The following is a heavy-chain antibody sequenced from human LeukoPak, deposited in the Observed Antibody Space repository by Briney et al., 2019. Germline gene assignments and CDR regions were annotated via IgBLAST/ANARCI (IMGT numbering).Heavy chain of an antibody. J-gene: IGHJ6*02. CDR1: GYTFTSYY. D-gene: IGHD6-13*01. CDR3: ARMRIAAAAYYYYYGMDV. Sequence: ASVEVSCKASGYTFTSYYMHWVRQAPGQGLEWMGIINPSGGSTSYAQKFQGRVTMTRDTSTSTVYMELSSLRSEDTAVYYCARMRIAAAAYYYYYGMDVWGQGTTVTVSS. CDR2: INPSGGST. V-gene: IGHV1-46*01.